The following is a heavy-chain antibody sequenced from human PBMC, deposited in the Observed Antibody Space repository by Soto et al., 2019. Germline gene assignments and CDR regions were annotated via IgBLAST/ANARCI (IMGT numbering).Heavy chain of an antibody. V-gene: IGHV1-58*01. J-gene: IGHJ6*02. Sequence: SVKVSCKASGFTFTSSAVQWVRQARGQRLEWIGWIVVGSGNTNYAQKFQERVTITRDMSTSTAYMELSSLRSEDTAVYYCAADGGDSSSSLFLYYYYYGMDVWGQGTTVTVSS. CDR3: AADGGDSSSSLFLYYYYYGMDV. D-gene: IGHD6-6*01. CDR1: GFTFTSSA. CDR2: IVVGSGNT.